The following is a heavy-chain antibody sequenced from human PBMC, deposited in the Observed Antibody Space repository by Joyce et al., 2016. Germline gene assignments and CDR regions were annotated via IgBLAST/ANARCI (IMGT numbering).Heavy chain of an antibody. CDR2: ISGYDCST. J-gene: IGHJ4*02. CDR3: AKDLLRDGSSATGFDY. D-gene: IGHD6-6*01. CDR1: GFTFRFYA. Sequence: EVQLLESGGGLVQPGGSLRLSCAASGFTFRFYAMSWVRQGPGKGLEWVSSISGYDCSTYYADSVKCRFTFSRDDSKRTLYLQMNSLGVEQTAVYYCAKDLLRDGSSATGFDYWGQRTLGTVSS. V-gene: IGHV3-23*01.